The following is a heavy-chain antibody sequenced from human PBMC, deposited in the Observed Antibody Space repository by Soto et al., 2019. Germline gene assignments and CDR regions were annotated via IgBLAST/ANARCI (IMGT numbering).Heavy chain of an antibody. CDR1: GGSISSGGYY. Sequence: PSETLSLTCAVSGGSISSGGYYWSWIRQHPGKGLEWIGYIYYSGSTYYNPSLKSRVTISVDTSKNQFSLKLGSVTAADTAVYYCARGRPFRYDFWSGTYYYYGMDVWGQGTTVTVSS. V-gene: IGHV4-31*11. D-gene: IGHD3-3*01. CDR2: IYYSGST. J-gene: IGHJ6*02. CDR3: ARGRPFRYDFWSGTYYYYGMDV.